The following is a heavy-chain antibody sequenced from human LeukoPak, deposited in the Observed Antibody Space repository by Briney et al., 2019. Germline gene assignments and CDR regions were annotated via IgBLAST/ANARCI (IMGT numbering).Heavy chain of an antibody. Sequence: PRASVKVSCKASGYTFTSYGISWVRQAPGQGLEWMGWISAYNGNTNYAQKLQGRVTMTTDTSTSTAYMELRSLRSDDTAVYYCARVMPYYYDSSGYYDYWGQGTLVTVSS. J-gene: IGHJ4*02. CDR2: ISAYNGNT. CDR3: ARVMPYYYDSSGYYDY. D-gene: IGHD3-22*01. CDR1: GYTFTSYG. V-gene: IGHV1-18*01.